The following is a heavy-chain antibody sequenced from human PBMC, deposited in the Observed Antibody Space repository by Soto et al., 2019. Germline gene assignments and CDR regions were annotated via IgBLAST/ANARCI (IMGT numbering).Heavy chain of an antibody. Sequence: SETLSLTCTVSGGSVSSGSYYWSWIRQPPGKGLEWIGYIYYSGSTNYNPSLKSRVTISVDTSKNQFSLKLSSVTAADTAVYYCARGKYQLLWGAGPDYYYYYGMDVWGQGTTVTVSS. CDR1: GGSVSSGSYY. V-gene: IGHV4-61*01. D-gene: IGHD2-2*01. CDR2: IYYSGST. J-gene: IGHJ6*02. CDR3: ARGKYQLLWGAGPDYYYYYGMDV.